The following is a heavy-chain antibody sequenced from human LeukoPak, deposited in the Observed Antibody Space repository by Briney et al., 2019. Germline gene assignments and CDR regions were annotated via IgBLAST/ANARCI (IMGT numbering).Heavy chain of an antibody. V-gene: IGHV4-59*12. J-gene: IGHJ3*02. CDR2: IYFSGST. D-gene: IGHD4-17*01. CDR3: ARDEGYGDGAFDI. Sequence: PSETLSLTCNVSGGSISNYYWSWIRQPPGKGLEWIGYIYFSGSTDYNPSLKSRVTFSVDTSKNQFSLKLSSVTAADTAVYYCARDEGYGDGAFDIWGQGTMVTVSS. CDR1: GGSISNYY.